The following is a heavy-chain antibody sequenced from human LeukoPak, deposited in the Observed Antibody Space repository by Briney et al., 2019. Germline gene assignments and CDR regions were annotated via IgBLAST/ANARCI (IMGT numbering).Heavy chain of an antibody. CDR1: GFTFGDYA. J-gene: IGHJ6*03. CDR2: IRRKAYGGTT. CDR3: TSGLGYCSGGSCYPSYYYYYMDV. V-gene: IGHV3-49*04. Sequence: GGSLRVSCTAPGFTFGDYAMCWVRQAPGKGREWVGFIRRKAYGGTTEYAASVKGRLTISRDDSKSIAYLQMNSLKNEDTAVYYCTSGLGYCSGGSCYPSYYYYYMDVWGKGTTVTIS. D-gene: IGHD2-15*01.